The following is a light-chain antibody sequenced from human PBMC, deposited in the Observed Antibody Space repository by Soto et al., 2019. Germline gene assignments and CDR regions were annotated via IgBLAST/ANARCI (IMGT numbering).Light chain of an antibody. CDR2: GAS. CDR1: QSGSSN. V-gene: IGKV3-15*01. CDR3: QQYNNWPPWT. J-gene: IGKJ1*01. Sequence: EIVMTQSPATLSVSPGEGATLSCRASQSGSSNLAWYQQKPGQAARLLIYGASTRATGIPARFSGSGSGTEFTLTISSRQSEDFAVYYCQQYNNWPPWTFGQGTKVEIK.